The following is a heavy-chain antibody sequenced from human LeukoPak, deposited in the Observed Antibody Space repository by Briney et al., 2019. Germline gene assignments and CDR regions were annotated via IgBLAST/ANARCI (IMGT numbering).Heavy chain of an antibody. Sequence: GGSLRLSCAASGITFSDYTMSWIRQAPRKGLEWISYIGSSGRTIYYADSVKGRFTISRDNAKNSLYLQMNSLRAEDTAVYFCATMHYYALDVWGQGTTVTVSS. V-gene: IGHV3-11*01. CDR2: IGSSGRTI. J-gene: IGHJ6*02. CDR1: GITFSDYT. CDR3: ATMHYYALDV.